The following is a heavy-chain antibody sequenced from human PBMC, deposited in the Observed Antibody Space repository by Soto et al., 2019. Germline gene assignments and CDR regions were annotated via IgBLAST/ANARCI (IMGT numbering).Heavy chain of an antibody. CDR2: LYDLDGT. CDR1: GFTVSGKKY. Sequence: DVQLVASGGGLIQPGESLRLSCEAFGFTVSGKKYVAWVRQAPGKGLEWVSALYDLDGTYYADSVKGRFTTSSDSSRTTVYLQMHSLRPDDTAVYSCATWHLQEHAYDIWGQGTMVTVSS. J-gene: IGHJ3*02. CDR3: ATWHLQEHAYDI. V-gene: IGHV3-53*01. D-gene: IGHD1-1*01.